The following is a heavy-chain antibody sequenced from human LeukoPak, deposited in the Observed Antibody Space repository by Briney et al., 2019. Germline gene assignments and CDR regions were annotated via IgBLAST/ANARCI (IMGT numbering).Heavy chain of an antibody. CDR1: GFTFSSYA. J-gene: IGHJ4*02. CDR3: VKDLYKGDSASWYFFHY. V-gene: IGHV3-64D*06. D-gene: IGHD6-13*01. CDR2: ISSNGGST. Sequence: PGGSLRLSCSASGFTFSSYAMHWVRQAPGKGLEYVSAISSNGGSTYHADSVKGRFTISRDTSKNTLYLQMSSLRAEDTAMYYCVKDLYKGDSASWYFFHYWGQGTLVTVSS.